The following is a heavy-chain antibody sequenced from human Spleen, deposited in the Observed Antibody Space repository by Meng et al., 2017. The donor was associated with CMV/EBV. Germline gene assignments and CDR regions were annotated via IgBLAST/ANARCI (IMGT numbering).Heavy chain of an antibody. CDR3: AKVWGGYCSRTTCYSPYYYYGMDV. CDR1: GESFSGYY. Sequence: GSLRLSCAVYGESFSGYYWSWIRQPPGKGLEWIGEINHAGGTNYNPSLQSRVTISVDTSKNQFSLRLTSVTAADTAVYYCAKVWGGYCSRTTCYSPYYYYGMDVWGQGTTVTVSS. CDR2: INHAGGT. D-gene: IGHD2-2*02. V-gene: IGHV4-34*01. J-gene: IGHJ6*02.